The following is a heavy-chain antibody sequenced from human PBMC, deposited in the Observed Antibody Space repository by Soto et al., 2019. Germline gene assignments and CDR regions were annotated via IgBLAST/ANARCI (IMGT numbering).Heavy chain of an antibody. CDR3: ARARYDSSGYYYFDY. D-gene: IGHD3-22*01. CDR2: IYYSGST. V-gene: IGHV4-59*01. J-gene: IGHJ4*02. Sequence: ETLSLTCTVSGGSISGYYWSWIRQPPGKGLEWIGYIYYSGSTIYNPSLKSRVTISVDTSKNQFSLKLSSVTAADTAVYYCARARYDSSGYYYFDYWGQGTLVTVSS. CDR1: GGSISGYY.